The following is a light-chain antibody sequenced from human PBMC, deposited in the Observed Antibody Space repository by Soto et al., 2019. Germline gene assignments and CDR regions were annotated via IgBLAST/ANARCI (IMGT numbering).Light chain of an antibody. CDR3: QHLQGYPRT. CDR1: QGISSY. J-gene: IGKJ1*01. V-gene: IGKV1-9*01. Sequence: DIQLTQSPSFLSASVGDRVTITCRASQGISSYLAWYQQIPGKAPKLLIYTASTLQGGVPSRFSGSGSGTDFALTFISLQPEDFATYYCQHLQGYPRTFGQGTKVEIK. CDR2: TAS.